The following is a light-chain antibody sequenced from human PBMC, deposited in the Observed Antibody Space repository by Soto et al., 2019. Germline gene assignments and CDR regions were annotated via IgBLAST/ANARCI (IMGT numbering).Light chain of an antibody. Sequence: ETVLTQSPGTLSLSPGETATLSCRASQTVTTNYLAWYHQKPDQAPRLLIYGASSRATGIPDRFSGSGSGTDFTLTISRLEPEDFAVYYCQQYGSSVFTFGQGTKLEIK. V-gene: IGKV3-20*01. CDR1: QTVTTNY. J-gene: IGKJ2*01. CDR3: QQYGSSVFT. CDR2: GAS.